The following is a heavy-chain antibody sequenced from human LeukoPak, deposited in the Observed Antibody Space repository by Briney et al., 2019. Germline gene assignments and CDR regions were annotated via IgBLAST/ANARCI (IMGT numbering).Heavy chain of an antibody. V-gene: IGHV1-18*01. CDR2: ISTYNGNT. CDR3: VRDLGHYYTNWFDT. CDR1: GYTFTTYG. D-gene: IGHD3-22*01. J-gene: IGHJ5*02. Sequence: APVKPSCTASGYTFTTYGISWVRQAPGQGLEWMGWISTYNGNTNYAQKVQGRVSMTTDTSTSTAYMELRSLRSDDTAVYYCVRDLGHYYTNWFDTSGARNLGTVSS.